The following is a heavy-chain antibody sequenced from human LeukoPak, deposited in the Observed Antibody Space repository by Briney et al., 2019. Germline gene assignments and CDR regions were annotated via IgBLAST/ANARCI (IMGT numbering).Heavy chain of an antibody. V-gene: IGHV3-30*18. D-gene: IGHD1-26*01. CDR2: ISYDGSNK. Sequence: GGSLRLSCAASGFTFSSYGMHWLRQAPGKGLEWVAVISYDGSNKYYADSVKGRFTISRDNSKNTLYLQMNSLRAEDTAVYYCAKAWYSGSSATDYWGQGTLVTVSS. CDR1: GFTFSSYG. CDR3: AKAWYSGSSATDY. J-gene: IGHJ4*02.